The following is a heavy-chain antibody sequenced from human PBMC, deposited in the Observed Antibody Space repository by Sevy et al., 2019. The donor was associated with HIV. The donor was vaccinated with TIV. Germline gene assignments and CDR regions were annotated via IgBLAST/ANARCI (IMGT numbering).Heavy chain of an antibody. Sequence: GGSLRLSCAASGFASGFTVSSFAMSWVRQLPGKGLEWVSTINCRGGSAYYADSVKGRFTLSRDNSNNALFLQMDSLTPEDTALCYCARPTPRIAPSSAAFFDSWGHGTLVTVSS. V-gene: IGHV3-23*01. CDR2: INCRGGSA. CDR3: ARPTPRIAPSSAAFFDS. J-gene: IGHJ4*01. CDR1: GFTVSSFA. D-gene: IGHD6-6*01.